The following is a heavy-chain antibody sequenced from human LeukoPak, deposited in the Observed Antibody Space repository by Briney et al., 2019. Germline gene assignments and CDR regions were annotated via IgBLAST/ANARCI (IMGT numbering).Heavy chain of an antibody. CDR1: RFAFSSHA. CDR2: ISGDDGRT. Sequence: GGSLRLSCAASRFAFSSHAMSWVRQAPGKGLEWVSAISGDDGRTYYVDSVKGRFTIFRDNSENTLYLQMNSLRADDTAVYYCAKVRPPYSDWLTDYSMDVWGQGTTVIVSS. V-gene: IGHV3-23*01. CDR3: AKVRPPYSDWLTDYSMDV. J-gene: IGHJ6*02. D-gene: IGHD3-9*01.